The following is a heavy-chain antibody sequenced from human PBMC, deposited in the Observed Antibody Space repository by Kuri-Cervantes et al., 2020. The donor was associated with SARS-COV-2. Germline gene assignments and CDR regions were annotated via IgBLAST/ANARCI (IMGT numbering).Heavy chain of an antibody. CDR3: ARLGSGGSYYFDY. V-gene: IGHV3-74*01. CDR2: INSDGSSA. J-gene: IGHJ4*02. Sequence: GESLKISCVASGFTFSSYWMHWVRQAPGKGLVWVSRINSDGSSASYADSVKGRFTISRDNAKNTLYLQMNSLRAEDTAVYYCARLGSGGSYYFDYWGQGTLVTVSS. CDR1: GFTFSSYW. D-gene: IGHD1-26*01.